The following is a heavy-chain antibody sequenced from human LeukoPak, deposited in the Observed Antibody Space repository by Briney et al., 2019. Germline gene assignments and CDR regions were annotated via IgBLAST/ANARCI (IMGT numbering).Heavy chain of an antibody. CDR3: ARDLAVVVAATPERRRYNWFHP. D-gene: IGHD2-15*01. CDR2: IYYSGST. V-gene: IGHV4-30-4*08. CDR1: GGSISSGDYY. Sequence: SETLSLTCTVSGGSISSGDYYWSWIRQPPGKGLEWIGYIYYSGSTYYSPSLKSRDTISVDTSKNKFSLTLSSVTAADTAVYYCARDLAVVVAATPERRRYNWFHPWGQGTLVSVSS. J-gene: IGHJ5*02.